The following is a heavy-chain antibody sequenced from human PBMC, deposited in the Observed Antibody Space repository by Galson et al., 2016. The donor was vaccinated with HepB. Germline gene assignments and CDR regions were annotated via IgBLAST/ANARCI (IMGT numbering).Heavy chain of an antibody. J-gene: IGHJ3*01. CDR3: ARESFCISATCYVGDAFHF. CDR2: IKKDGGGK. D-gene: IGHD2-2*01. Sequence: SLRLSCAASGFTFSTYYMTWVRQPPGKGLECVSGIKKDGGGKYYVDSEKGRFTISRDNAKNSLYLQMDSLRAEDTAVYFCARESFCISATCYVGDAFHFGGQGTLVTVSS. V-gene: IGHV3-7*03. CDR1: GFTFSTYY.